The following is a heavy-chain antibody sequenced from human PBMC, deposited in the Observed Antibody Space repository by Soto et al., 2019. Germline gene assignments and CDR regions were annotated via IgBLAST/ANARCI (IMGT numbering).Heavy chain of an antibody. D-gene: IGHD2-15*01. CDR3: AGRARRYCSGGSCPRYYFDY. CDR1: GGSISSYY. CDR2: IYYSGST. Sequence: QVQLQESVPGLVKPSETLSLTCTVSGGSISSYYWSWIRQPPGKGLEWIGYIYYSGSTNYNPSLKSRVTITVDTSKNHFSLKLSSVAAADTAVYYCAGRARRYCSGGSCPRYYFDYWGQGTLVTVSS. V-gene: IGHV4-59*08. J-gene: IGHJ4*02.